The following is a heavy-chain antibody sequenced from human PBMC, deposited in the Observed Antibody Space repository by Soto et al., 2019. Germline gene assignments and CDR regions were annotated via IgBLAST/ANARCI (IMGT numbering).Heavy chain of an antibody. Sequence: GGSLRLSCAASGFTFSSYGMHWVRQAPGKGLEWVAVISYDGSNKYYADSVKGRFTISRDNSKNTLYLQMNSLRAEDTAVYYCAKDPRDSKNYYDFWSGYYFDYWGQGTLVTVSS. J-gene: IGHJ4*02. V-gene: IGHV3-30*18. CDR2: ISYDGSNK. D-gene: IGHD3-3*01. CDR1: GFTFSSYG. CDR3: AKDPRDSKNYYDFWSGYYFDY.